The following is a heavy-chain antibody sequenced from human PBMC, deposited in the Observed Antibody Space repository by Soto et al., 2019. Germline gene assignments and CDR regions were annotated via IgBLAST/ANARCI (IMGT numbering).Heavy chain of an antibody. D-gene: IGHD2-21*02. V-gene: IGHV3-23*01. CDR3: ARGHCDGVFYIFDS. Sequence: GGSLRLSCAPSGFTFSSYSMSWVRQAPGNRLEWVSGISGTGVTTYYADSVRGRFTISRDNSKNTLYLQMNSLRAEDTAVYYCARGHCDGVFYIFDSWGQGTLFTFSS. CDR2: ISGTGVTT. J-gene: IGHJ4*02. CDR1: GFTFSSYS.